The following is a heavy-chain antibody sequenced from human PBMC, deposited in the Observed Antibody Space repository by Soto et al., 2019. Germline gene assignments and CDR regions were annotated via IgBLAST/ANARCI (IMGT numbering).Heavy chain of an antibody. CDR1: GFTFSRYA. V-gene: IGHV3-23*01. CDR3: AKDRLNSRSWYYFDY. CDR2: ISGSGGST. D-gene: IGHD6-13*01. Sequence: EVQLLESGGGLVQPGGSLRLSCAASGFTFSRYAMSWVRQAPGKGLEWVSAISGSGGSTYYADSVKGRFTISRDNSKNTLYLQMNSLRAEDTAVYYCAKDRLNSRSWYYFDYWGQGTLVTVSS. J-gene: IGHJ4*02.